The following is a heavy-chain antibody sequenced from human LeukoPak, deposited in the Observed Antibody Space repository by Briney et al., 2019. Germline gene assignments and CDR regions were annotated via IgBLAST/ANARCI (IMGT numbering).Heavy chain of an antibody. Sequence: GGSLRLPCSASGFTFSSYAMHWVRQAPGKGLEYVSAISSNGGSTYYADSVKGRFTISRDNSKNTLYLQMSSLRAEDTAVYYCVTHYGSGSYYADWFDPWGQGTLVTVSS. CDR3: VTHYGSGSYYADWFDP. CDR2: ISSNGGST. V-gene: IGHV3-64D*06. CDR1: GFTFSSYA. J-gene: IGHJ5*02. D-gene: IGHD3-10*01.